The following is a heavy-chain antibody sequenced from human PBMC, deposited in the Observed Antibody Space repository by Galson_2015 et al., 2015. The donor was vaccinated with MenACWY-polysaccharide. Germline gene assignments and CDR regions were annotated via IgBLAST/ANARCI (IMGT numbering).Heavy chain of an antibody. J-gene: IGHJ4*02. D-gene: IGHD5-12*01. CDR1: GFTFSTYW. Sequence: SLRLSCAASGFTFSTYWMHWVRQAPGKGLVWVSRIKSDGSSTSYADSVKGRFTISRDNAKNTRYLQMNSLRAEDTALYYCARGYSAYDWGQGTLVTVSA. CDR2: IKSDGSST. V-gene: IGHV3-74*01. CDR3: ARGYSAYD.